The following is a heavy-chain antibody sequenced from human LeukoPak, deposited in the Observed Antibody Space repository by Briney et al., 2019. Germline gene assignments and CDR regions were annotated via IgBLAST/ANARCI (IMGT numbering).Heavy chain of an antibody. CDR1: GGTFSSYA. D-gene: IGHD2-2*02. Sequence: SVKVSCKASGGTFSSYAISWVRQAPGQGLEWMGRIIPILGIANYAQKFQGRVTITADKSTSTAYMELSSLRSEDTAVYYCAKGDIPNWFDPWGQGTLVTVSS. CDR3: AKGDIPNWFDP. V-gene: IGHV1-69*04. CDR2: IIPILGIA. J-gene: IGHJ5*02.